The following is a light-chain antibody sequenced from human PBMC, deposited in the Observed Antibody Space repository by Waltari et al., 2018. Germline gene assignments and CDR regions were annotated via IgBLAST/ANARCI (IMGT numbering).Light chain of an antibody. V-gene: IGKV4-1*01. CDR3: QQYYSTLRT. CDR2: CAS. Sequence: DIVMTQSPDSLAVSLGERANINCKSSQSVLYSSNNKNYLAWYQQQPGQPPKLLIYCASTRESGVPDRFSGSGSGTDFTLTISSLQAEDVAVYYCQQYYSTLRTFGQGTKVEIK. CDR1: QSVLYSSNNKNY. J-gene: IGKJ1*01.